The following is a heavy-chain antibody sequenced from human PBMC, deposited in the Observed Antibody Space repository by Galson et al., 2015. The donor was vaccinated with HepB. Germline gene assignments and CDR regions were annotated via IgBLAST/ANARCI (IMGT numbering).Heavy chain of an antibody. D-gene: IGHD6-13*01. CDR2: ISYDGTNE. J-gene: IGHJ4*02. V-gene: IGHV3-33*01. Sequence: SLRLSCAASGFIFNIYGMHWVRQAPGKGLEWVAVISYDGTNEYYADSVKGRFSISRDNSKNTLYLQMNSLRAEDTALYYCAREGYSLYTSSWLDYWGQGTLVTVSS. CDR1: GFIFNIYG. CDR3: AREGYSLYTSSWLDY.